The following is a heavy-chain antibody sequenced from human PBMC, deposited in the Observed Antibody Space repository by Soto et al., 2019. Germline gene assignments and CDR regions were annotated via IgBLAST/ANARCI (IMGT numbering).Heavy chain of an antibody. D-gene: IGHD2-8*01. CDR1: GGSISSSSYY. CDR3: ARTVLMVYAITGFDYYGMDV. CDR2: IYYSGST. V-gene: IGHV4-39*01. Sequence: SATLSLTCTVSGGSISSSSYYWGWIRQPPGKGLEWIGSIYYSGSTYYNPSLKSRVTISVDTSKNQFSLKLSSVTAADTAVYYCARTVLMVYAITGFDYYGMDVWGQGTTVTVSS. J-gene: IGHJ6*02.